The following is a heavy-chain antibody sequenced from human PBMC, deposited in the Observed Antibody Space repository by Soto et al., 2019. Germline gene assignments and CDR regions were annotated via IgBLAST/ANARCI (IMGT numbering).Heavy chain of an antibody. CDR2: ISYDGYNK. V-gene: IGHV3-30*03. CDR1: GFTFSSYG. CDR3: AIDHFSIVGATTFFYCCGMDV. D-gene: IGHD1-26*01. Sequence: QVQLAESGGGVVQPGRSLRLSCAASGFTFSSYGMHWVRQAPGKGLEWVAVISYDGYNKYYADSVKGRFTIYRDNSKNTLYLQMNSLRAEDTAVYYCAIDHFSIVGATTFFYCCGMDVWGQGTTVTVSS. J-gene: IGHJ6*02.